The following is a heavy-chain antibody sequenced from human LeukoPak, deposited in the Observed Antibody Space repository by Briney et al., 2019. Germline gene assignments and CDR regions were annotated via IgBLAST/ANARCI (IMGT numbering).Heavy chain of an antibody. Sequence: GESLNISCTGSGYSFTGYWIGWVRQMPGKGLEWMGIIYTDDSDTRYSPSFQGQVTISADKSISTAYLQWSSLKASDTAIYYCARPGGYYYTNWFFDLWGRGTLVTVSS. CDR3: ARPGGYYYTNWFFDL. CDR1: GYSFTGYW. J-gene: IGHJ2*01. V-gene: IGHV5-51*01. CDR2: IYTDDSDT. D-gene: IGHD3-22*01.